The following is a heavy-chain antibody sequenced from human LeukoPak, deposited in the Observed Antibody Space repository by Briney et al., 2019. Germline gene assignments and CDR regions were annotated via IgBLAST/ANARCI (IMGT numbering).Heavy chain of an antibody. J-gene: IGHJ6*02. CDR1: GFTFSSYS. V-gene: IGHV3-48*01. CDR3: ARAIHDYFSYVRATIFYYGMDV. D-gene: IGHD5-12*01. Sequence: PPGGSLRLSCAASGFTFSSYSMNWVRQAPGKGLEWVSYISSSSSTIYYADSVKGRFTISRDNAKNSLYLQMNSLRAEDTAVYYCARAIHDYFSYVRATIFYYGMDVWGQGTTVTVSS. CDR2: ISSSSSTI.